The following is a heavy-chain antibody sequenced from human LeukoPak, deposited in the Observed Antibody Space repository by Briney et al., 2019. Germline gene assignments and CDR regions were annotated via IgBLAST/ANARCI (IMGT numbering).Heavy chain of an antibody. Sequence: SGGSLRLSCAASGFTFDSYSFNWVRQAPGKGLEWVSYISSSSSTIYYADSVKGRFTISRDNAKNSLYLQMNSLRDEDTAVYYCARGGWDGRPKGAFDIWGQGTMVSVSS. CDR2: ISSSSSTI. J-gene: IGHJ3*02. V-gene: IGHV3-48*02. CDR1: GFTFDSYS. D-gene: IGHD1-26*01. CDR3: ARGGWDGRPKGAFDI.